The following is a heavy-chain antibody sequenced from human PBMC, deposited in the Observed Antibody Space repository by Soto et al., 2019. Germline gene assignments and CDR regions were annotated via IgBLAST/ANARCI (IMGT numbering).Heavy chain of an antibody. V-gene: IGHV3-23*01. D-gene: IGHD4-17*01. CDR2: LTPSGGST. CDR3: AHPRGYGVFDAYDI. Sequence: PGGSLRLSCVASGLTFSTYAMSWVRQAPGKGLEWVSALTPSGGSTYYADSVKGRFTISRDNSMNALYLQMNSLRIEDTAVYYCAHPRGYGVFDAYDIWGQGTMVTVSS. CDR1: GLTFSTYA. J-gene: IGHJ3*02.